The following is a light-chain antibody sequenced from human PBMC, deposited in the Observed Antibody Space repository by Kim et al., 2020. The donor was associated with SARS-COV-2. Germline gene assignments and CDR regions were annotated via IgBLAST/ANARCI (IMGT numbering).Light chain of an antibody. Sequence: DIQMTQSPSSLAASVGDRVTIACRASQSINTYLNWYQQKPGEAPKLLIYAASTLQSGVPSRFSGSGSGTDFTLTISSLQPEDFAIYYWQQSHTAPLLTFGGGTKVDIK. CDR3: QQSHTAPLLT. CDR1: QSINTY. CDR2: AAS. J-gene: IGKJ4*01. V-gene: IGKV1-39*01.